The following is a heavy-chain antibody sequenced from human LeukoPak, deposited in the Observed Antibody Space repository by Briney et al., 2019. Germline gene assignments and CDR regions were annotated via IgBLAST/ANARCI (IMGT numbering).Heavy chain of an antibody. V-gene: IGHV4-31*03. CDR2: TFYSGST. J-gene: IGHJ4*02. Sequence: SETLSLTCTVSGGSITSGYYYWSWIRQHPGKGLEWIGYTFYSGSTYYNPSLKSRVTISVDTSKNQFSLKLSSVTAADTAVYYCATNRELSLTLPPIWGQGTLVTVSS. CDR1: GGSITSGYYY. CDR3: ATNRELSLTLPPI. D-gene: IGHD3-16*02.